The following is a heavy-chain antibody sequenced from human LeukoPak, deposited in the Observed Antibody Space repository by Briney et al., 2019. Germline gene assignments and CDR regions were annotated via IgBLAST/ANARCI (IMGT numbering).Heavy chain of an antibody. CDR1: GYTFTGYY. D-gene: IGHD5-18*01. V-gene: IGHV1-2*02. Sequence: ASVKVSCKSSGYTFTGYYVHWVRQAPGEGLEWMGWINPNSGGPSYAQKFQGRVTMTRDTSISTAYMELSSLRSEDTAVYYCARERSGYSYANYYYYMDVWGKGTTVTVSS. CDR3: ARERSGYSYANYYYYMDV. J-gene: IGHJ6*03. CDR2: INPNSGGP.